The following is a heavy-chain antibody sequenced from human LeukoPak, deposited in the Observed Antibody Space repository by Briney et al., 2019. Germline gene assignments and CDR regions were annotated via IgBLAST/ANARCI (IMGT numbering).Heavy chain of an antibody. CDR3: ARGDSCGGDSCFDH. D-gene: IGHD2-21*02. Sequence: SETLSLTCTVSGGSISGFRWSWIRQPPGKGLEWIAYISSSGSTNYNPSLRIRVTISLDTSKQHFALNLTSVTAADTALYLCARGDSCGGDSCFDHWGQGTLVIVSS. CDR2: ISSSGST. CDR1: GGSISGFR. V-gene: IGHV4-59*01. J-gene: IGHJ4*02.